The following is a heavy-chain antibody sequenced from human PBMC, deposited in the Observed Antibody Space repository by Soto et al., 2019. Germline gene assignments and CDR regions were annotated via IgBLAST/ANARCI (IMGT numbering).Heavy chain of an antibody. CDR3: ARARRGGQFDY. V-gene: IGHV4-59*01. D-gene: IGHD3-16*01. CDR2: IYYSGST. CDR1: GGSISSYY. J-gene: IGHJ4*02. Sequence: SETLSLTCTVSGGSISSYYWSWIRQPPGKGLEWIGYIYYSGSTNYNPSLKSRVTISVDTSKNQFSLKLSSVTAADTAVYYCARARRGGQFDYWGQGTLVTVSS.